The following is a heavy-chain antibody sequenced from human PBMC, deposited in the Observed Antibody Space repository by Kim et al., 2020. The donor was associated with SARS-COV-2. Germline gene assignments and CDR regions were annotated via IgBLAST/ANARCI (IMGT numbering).Heavy chain of an antibody. V-gene: IGHV1-2*06. CDR2: INPNSGGT. CDR3: ARDYRQWPHHYYYGMDV. D-gene: IGHD6-19*01. Sequence: ASVKVSCKASGYTFTGYYMHWVRQAPGQGLEWMGRINPNSGGTNYAQKFQGRVTMTRDTSISTAYMELSRLRSDDTAVYYCARDYRQWPHHYYYGMDVWGQGTTVTVSS. J-gene: IGHJ6*02. CDR1: GYTFTGYY.